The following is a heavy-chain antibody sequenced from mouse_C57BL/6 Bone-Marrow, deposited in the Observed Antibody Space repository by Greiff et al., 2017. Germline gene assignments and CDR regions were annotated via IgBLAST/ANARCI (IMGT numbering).Heavy chain of an antibody. D-gene: IGHD3-2*02. CDR2: IYPGSGST. V-gene: IGHV1-55*01. Sequence: QVQLQQPGAELVKPGASVKMSCKASGYTFTSYWITWVKQRPGQGLEWIGDIYPGSGSTNYNEKFKGKATLTVDTSSSTAYMQLSSLTAEAAAVYYCARDSSGPFDYWGQGTTLTVSS. CDR1: GYTFTSYW. CDR3: ARDSSGPFDY. J-gene: IGHJ2*01.